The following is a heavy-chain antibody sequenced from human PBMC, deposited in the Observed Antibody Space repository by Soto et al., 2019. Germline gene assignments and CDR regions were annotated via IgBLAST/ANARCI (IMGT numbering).Heavy chain of an antibody. D-gene: IGHD3-10*01. CDR1: GGSISSGDCY. J-gene: IGHJ4*02. CDR3: ARAGYGSVSYFAY. CDR2: IYYSGST. Sequence: PSETLSLTCTVSGGSISSGDCYWSWIRQPPGKGLEWIGYIYYSGSTNYNPSLKSRVTISVDTSKNQFSLKLSSMTAADTAVYYCARAGYGSVSYFAYWGQGTPVTVSS. V-gene: IGHV4-61*08.